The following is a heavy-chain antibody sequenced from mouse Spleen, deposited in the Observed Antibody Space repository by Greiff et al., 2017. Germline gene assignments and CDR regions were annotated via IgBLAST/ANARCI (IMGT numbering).Heavy chain of an antibody. D-gene: IGHD1-2*01. CDR1: GYTFTDYN. CDR3: ARAFITTATPFAY. Sequence: EVQLQQSGPELVKPGASVKMSCKASGYTFTDYNMHWVKQSHGKSLEWIGYINPNNGGTSYNQKFKGKATLTVNKSSSTAYMELRSLTSEDSAVYYCARAFITTATPFAYWGQGTLVTVSA. V-gene: IGHV1-22*01. CDR2: INPNNGGT. J-gene: IGHJ3*01.